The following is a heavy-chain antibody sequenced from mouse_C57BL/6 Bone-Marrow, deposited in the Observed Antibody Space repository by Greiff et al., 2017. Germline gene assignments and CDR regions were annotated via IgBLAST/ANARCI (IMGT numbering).Heavy chain of an antibody. Sequence: VQLQQSGPVLVKPGPSVKISCKASGFTFTDYYMHWVKQSPGKSLEWIGLVYPYNGGTSYNEKFKGKATLTVATSSSTAYMGLNSLASEDSAVXYWAECSSSHWYFDVWGTGTTVTVSS. CDR1: GFTFTDYY. J-gene: IGHJ1*03. CDR2: VYPYNGGT. V-gene: IGHV1-36*01. D-gene: IGHD1-1*01. CDR3: AECSSSHWYFDV.